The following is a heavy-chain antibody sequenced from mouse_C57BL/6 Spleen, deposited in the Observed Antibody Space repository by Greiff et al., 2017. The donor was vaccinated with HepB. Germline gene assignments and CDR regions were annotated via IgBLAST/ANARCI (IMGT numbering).Heavy chain of an antibody. Sequence: VQLQQPGAELVKPGASVKLSCKASGYTFTSYWMHWVKQRPGQGLEWIGMIHPNSGSNNYNEKFKSKATLTVDKTSSTAYMQLSSLTSEDSAVYYCARVGNYFDYWGQGTTLTVSS. CDR1: GYTFTSYW. D-gene: IGHD1-1*02. J-gene: IGHJ2*01. CDR3: ARVGNYFDY. V-gene: IGHV1-64*01. CDR2: IHPNSGSN.